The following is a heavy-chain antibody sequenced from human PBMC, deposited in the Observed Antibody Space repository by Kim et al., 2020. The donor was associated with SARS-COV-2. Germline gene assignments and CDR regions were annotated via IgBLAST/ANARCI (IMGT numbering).Heavy chain of an antibody. D-gene: IGHD2-2*02. CDR2: IWYDGSNN. V-gene: IGHV3-33*01. CDR1: GFTFSSYG. J-gene: IGHJ4*02. CDR3: ADACSSTSCYSEGGFDF. Sequence: GGSLRLTCAXSGFTFSSYGMHWVRQAPGKGLEWVAVIWYDGSNNYYADSVKGRFTITRDNSKNTLYLQMNSLRAEETAVYYFADACSSTSCYSEGGFDFWGQGTLVTVSS.